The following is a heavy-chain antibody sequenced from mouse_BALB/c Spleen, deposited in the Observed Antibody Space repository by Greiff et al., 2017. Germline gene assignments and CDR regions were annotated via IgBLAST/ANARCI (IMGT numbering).Heavy chain of an antibody. D-gene: IGHD1-2*01. CDR1: GYSFSSYW. Sequence: VQLQQSGAELVRPGSSVKISCKASGYSFSSYWMNWVKQRPGQGLEWIGQIYPGDGDTNYNGKFKGKATLTADKSSSTAYMQLSSLTSEDSAVYFCARGGTTATGFAYWGQGTLVTVSA. CDR3: ARGGTTATGFAY. J-gene: IGHJ3*01. CDR2: IYPGDGDT. V-gene: IGHV1-80*01.